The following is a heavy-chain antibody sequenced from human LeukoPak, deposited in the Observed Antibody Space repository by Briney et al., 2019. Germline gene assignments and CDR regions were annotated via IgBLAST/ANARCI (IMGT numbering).Heavy chain of an antibody. V-gene: IGHV3-23*01. CDR3: AKDRAMGFLEWLSADY. CDR1: GFTFSSYA. D-gene: IGHD3-3*01. J-gene: IGHJ4*02. CDR2: ISGSGGST. Sequence: GGSLRLSCAASGFTFSSYAMSWVRQAPGKGLEWVSAISGSGGSTYYADSVKGRFTISRDNSKNTLYLQMNSLRAEDTAVYYCAKDRAMGFLEWLSADYWGQGTLVTVSS.